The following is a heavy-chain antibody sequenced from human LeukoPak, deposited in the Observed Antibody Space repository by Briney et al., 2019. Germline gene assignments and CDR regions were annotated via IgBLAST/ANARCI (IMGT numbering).Heavy chain of an antibody. D-gene: IGHD3-16*01. CDR1: GFTFNTYW. J-gene: IGHJ4*02. CDR3: ATIYWGY. Sequence: GGSLRLSCAASGFTFNTYWMHWVRQTPGKGLVWVSHINSDGSTTNYADSVKGRFTISRDNAKNILYLQMNSLRGEDTAVYYCATIYWGYWGQGTLVTVSS. CDR2: INSDGSTT. V-gene: IGHV3-74*01.